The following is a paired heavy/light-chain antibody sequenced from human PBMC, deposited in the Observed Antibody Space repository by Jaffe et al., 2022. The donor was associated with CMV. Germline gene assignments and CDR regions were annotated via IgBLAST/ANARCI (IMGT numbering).Heavy chain of an antibody. Sequence: EVQLVESGGGLVKPGGSLRLSCAASGFSFSPYSMNWVRQAPGKGLQWVSSISSSSSYIYYADSVKGRFTISRDNAKNSLYLQMNSLRAEDTAVYYCARDTLGYCTNGVCHPGYYGMDVWGQGTTVTVSS. CDR1: GFSFSPYS. D-gene: IGHD2-8*01. CDR3: ARDTLGYCTNGVCHPGYYGMDV. J-gene: IGHJ6*02. CDR2: ISSSSSYI. V-gene: IGHV3-21*02.
Light chain of an antibody. J-gene: IGLJ2*01. CDR3: QVWDSTGDHVV. V-gene: IGLV3-21*04. Sequence: SYVLTQPPSVSVAPGKTARITCGGNNIGSKSVHWYQQKPGQAPVLVIFYDSDRPSGIPERFSGSNSGNTATLTISGVDAGDEADYYCQVWDSTGDHVVFGGGTKLTVL. CDR1: NIGSKS. CDR2: YDS.